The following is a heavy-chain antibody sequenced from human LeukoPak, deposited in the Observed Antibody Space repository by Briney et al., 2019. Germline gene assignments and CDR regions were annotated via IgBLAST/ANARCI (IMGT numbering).Heavy chain of an antibody. CDR3: ARELNGWFDP. CDR1: GFTFRSYD. J-gene: IGHJ5*02. Sequence: GGSLRLSCAASGFTFRSYDMHWVRQAPGKGLEWVAVISYDGSKKYYADSVKGRFSISRDNSKNTMDLQMNSLRGEDTAVYYCARELNGWFDPWGQGTLVTVSS. V-gene: IGHV3-30*03. CDR2: ISYDGSKK.